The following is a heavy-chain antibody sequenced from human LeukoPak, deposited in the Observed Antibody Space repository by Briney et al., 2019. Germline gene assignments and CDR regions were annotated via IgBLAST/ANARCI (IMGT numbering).Heavy chain of an antibody. CDR1: GFTLDNYA. J-gene: IGHJ4*02. CDR2: ISWNSGSI. D-gene: IGHD1-7*01. Sequence: LSGGSLRLSCAASGFTLDNYAMHWVRQAPGKGLEGVSGISWNSGSIGYADSVKGRFTISRDNAKNSLYLQMNSLRAEDTALYYCARDLGYNWNFFDYWGQGTLVTVSS. V-gene: IGHV3-9*01. CDR3: ARDLGYNWNFFDY.